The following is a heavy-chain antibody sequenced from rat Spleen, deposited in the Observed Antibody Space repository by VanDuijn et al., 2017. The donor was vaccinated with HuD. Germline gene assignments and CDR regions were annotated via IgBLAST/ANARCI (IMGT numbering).Heavy chain of an antibody. CDR3: TREGSYGITTGGAFDY. CDR2: ITNTGGST. CDR1: GFTFSNYY. Sequence: EVQLVESGGGLVQPGRSMKLSCAASGFTFSNYYMAWVRQAPTKGLEWVASITNTGGSTYYPDSVKGRFTISRDNAKRPLYLQINSLRSEDTDTYSCTREGSYGITTGGAFDYWGQGVMVTVSS. V-gene: IGHV5-25*01. J-gene: IGHJ2*01. D-gene: IGHD1-10*01.